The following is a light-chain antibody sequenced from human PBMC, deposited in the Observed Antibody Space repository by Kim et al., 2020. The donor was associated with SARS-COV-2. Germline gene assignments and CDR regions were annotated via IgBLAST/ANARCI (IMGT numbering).Light chain of an antibody. V-gene: IGLV4-69*01. CDR1: SGHSSYA. CDR2: VNSDGSH. J-gene: IGLJ3*02. Sequence: GASVRLTCTLSSGHSSYAIAWHQQQPEKGPRYLMKVNSDGSHYNGDGIPDRFSGSSSGAERYLIISSRQPEDETDYYCQTWGTGWVFGGGTKLTVL. CDR3: QTWGTGWV.